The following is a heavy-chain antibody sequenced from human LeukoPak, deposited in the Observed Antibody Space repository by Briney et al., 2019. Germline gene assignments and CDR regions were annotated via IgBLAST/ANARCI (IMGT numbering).Heavy chain of an antibody. CDR2: IIPIFGTA. J-gene: IGHJ5*02. Sequence: SVKVSCKASGGTFSSYAISWVRQAPGQGLEWMGGIIPIFGTANYAQKFKGRVTITTDESTSTAYMELSSLRSEDTAVYYCARGPRGDGSGSYYPSNWFDPWGQGTLVTVSS. V-gene: IGHV1-69*05. D-gene: IGHD3-10*01. CDR3: ARGPRGDGSGSYYPSNWFDP. CDR1: GGTFSSYA.